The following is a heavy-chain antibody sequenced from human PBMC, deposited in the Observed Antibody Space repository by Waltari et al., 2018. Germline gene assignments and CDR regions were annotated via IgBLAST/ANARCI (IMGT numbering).Heavy chain of an antibody. Sequence: QVQLQESGPGLVKPSETLSLTCAVSGYSISSGYYWGWIRQPPGKGLEWIGSIYHSGSTYYNPSLKRRVTISVDTSKNQFSLKLSSVTAADTAVYYCVGAAPSFIDYWGQGTLVTVSS. CDR2: IYHSGST. D-gene: IGHD6-6*01. CDR3: VGAAPSFIDY. J-gene: IGHJ4*02. CDR1: GYSISSGYY. V-gene: IGHV4-38-2*01.